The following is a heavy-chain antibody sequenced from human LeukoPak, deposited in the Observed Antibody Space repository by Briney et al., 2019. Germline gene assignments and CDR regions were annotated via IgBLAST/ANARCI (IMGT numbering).Heavy chain of an antibody. V-gene: IGHV1-2*06. CDR2: INPNSGGT. J-gene: IGHJ4*02. Sequence: ASVKVSCKASGYTFTGYYMHWLRQAPGQGLEWMGRINPNSGGTNYAQKFQGRVTITRDTSISTAYKELSRLRSDDTAVYYCARYYYDSSGYYKSYHFDYWGQGTLVTVSS. D-gene: IGHD3-22*01. CDR3: ARYYYDSSGYYKSYHFDY. CDR1: GYTFTGYY.